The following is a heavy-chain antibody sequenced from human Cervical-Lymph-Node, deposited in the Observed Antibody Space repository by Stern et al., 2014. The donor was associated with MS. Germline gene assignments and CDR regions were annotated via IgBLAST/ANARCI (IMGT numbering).Heavy chain of an antibody. D-gene: IGHD2-2*01. CDR1: GFTFSNYG. CDR2: ISASGGIT. V-gene: IGHV3-23*04. CDR3: AKSPGSSAWYRYFDL. J-gene: IGHJ2*01. Sequence: EVQLVESGGGLVQPGGSLRLSCAASGFTFSNYGLSWVRQAPGKGLEWVSSISASGGITYYADSVKARFTISRDNSKNTLHLQMYSRRAEDTALYHCAKSPGSSAWYRYFDLWGRGTLVTASS.